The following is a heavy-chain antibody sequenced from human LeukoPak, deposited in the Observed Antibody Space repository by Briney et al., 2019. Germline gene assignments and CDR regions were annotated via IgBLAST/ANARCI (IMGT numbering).Heavy chain of an antibody. Sequence: SETLSLTCTVFGDSISDYYWSWFRQPAGMGLEWIGRLHGSASISYNPSLRSRLSLSGDMSKIDFSLKLRSVTAADTAVYYCAREARLASAAGLDVWGHGTMVIVS. J-gene: IGHJ6*02. CDR3: AREARLASAAGLDV. CDR2: LHGSASI. V-gene: IGHV4-4*07. CDR1: GDSISDYY. D-gene: IGHD5-12*01.